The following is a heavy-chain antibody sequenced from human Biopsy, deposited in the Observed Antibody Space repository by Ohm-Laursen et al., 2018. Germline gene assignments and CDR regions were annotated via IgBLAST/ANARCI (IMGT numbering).Heavy chain of an antibody. CDR2: ISPSSGGT. Sequence: ASVKVSCKASGYTFTDYFLHWVRQAPGQGPEWMGWISPSSGGTNYAQKFQGRVTMIRDTSATTGYMELSSLRSDDTAVYYCARDIMNPIGGLVAPSDVFDVWGQGTMVTVSS. V-gene: IGHV1-2*02. CDR3: ARDIMNPIGGLVAPSDVFDV. D-gene: IGHD3-16*02. CDR1: GYTFTDYF. J-gene: IGHJ3*01.